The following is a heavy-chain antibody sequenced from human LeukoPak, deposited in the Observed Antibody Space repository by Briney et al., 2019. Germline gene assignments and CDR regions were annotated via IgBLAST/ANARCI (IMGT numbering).Heavy chain of an antibody. Sequence: GGSLRLSCAASGFTFSSYAMSWVRQAPGKGLEWVSAISGSGGSTYYADSVKGRFTISRDNSKNTLYLQMNSLRAEDTAVYYCAKDNDFWSGYYRRYYYYGMDVWGQGTTVTVSS. D-gene: IGHD3-3*01. J-gene: IGHJ6*02. CDR3: AKDNDFWSGYYRRYYYYGMDV. CDR2: ISGSGGST. V-gene: IGHV3-23*01. CDR1: GFTFSSYA.